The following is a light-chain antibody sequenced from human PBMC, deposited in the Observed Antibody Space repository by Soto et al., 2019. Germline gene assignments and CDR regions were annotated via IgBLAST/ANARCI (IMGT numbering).Light chain of an antibody. Sequence: EVVLTQSPGTLSLSAGERATLFCRASERVASNYLAWYQQKPGQAPRLLIYGASSRATGIPDRFSGSGSGTDFTLTVNSLQSEDIAVYYCQQYGTSPWTFGQGTKVDIK. CDR2: GAS. CDR3: QQYGTSPWT. J-gene: IGKJ1*01. CDR1: ERVASNY. V-gene: IGKV3-20*01.